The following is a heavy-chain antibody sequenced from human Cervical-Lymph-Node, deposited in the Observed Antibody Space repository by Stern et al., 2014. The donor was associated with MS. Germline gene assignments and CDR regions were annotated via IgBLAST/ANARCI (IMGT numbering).Heavy chain of an antibody. J-gene: IGHJ4*02. CDR3: ARGHWELLGNNYFDS. V-gene: IGHV4-61*02. CDR1: GASISSGTSY. D-gene: IGHD1-26*01. Sequence: QVQLQESGPGLVKPSQTLSLTCTVSGASISSGTSYWSWIRQPAGGGLEWIGRLPASGATYYNPSLKSRVTISGDTSKNQFSLNLNSVTAADTAVYYCARGHWELLGNNYFDSWGQGTLVTVSS. CDR2: LPASGAT.